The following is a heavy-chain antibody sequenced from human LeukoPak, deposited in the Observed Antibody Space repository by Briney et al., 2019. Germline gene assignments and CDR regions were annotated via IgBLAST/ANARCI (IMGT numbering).Heavy chain of an antibody. CDR3: ARDHEYYYGSGSYYPGGCDY. J-gene: IGHJ4*02. CDR1: GYTFTDYH. CDR2: INPSGGST. D-gene: IGHD3-10*01. Sequence: ASVKVSCKASGYTFTDYHLHWVRQAPGQGLEWMGIINPSGGSTSYAQKFQGRVTMTRDTSTSTVYMELSSLRSEDTAVYYCARDHEYYYGSGSYYPGGCDYWGQGTLVTVSS. V-gene: IGHV1-46*01.